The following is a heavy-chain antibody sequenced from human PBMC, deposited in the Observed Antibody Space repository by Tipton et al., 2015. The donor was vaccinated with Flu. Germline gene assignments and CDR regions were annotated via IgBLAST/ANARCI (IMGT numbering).Heavy chain of an antibody. CDR1: GYTFTGYY. J-gene: IGHJ6*02. Sequence: QVQLVQSGAEVKKPGASVKVSCKASGYTFTGYYMNWVRQAPGQGLEWMGWINPNSGGTNYAQKFQGRVTMTRDTSISTAYMELSRLSSDDTAVYYCARVGYSGPEDYYYYYGMDVWVQGTTVTVSS. D-gene: IGHD3-10*01. CDR2: INPNSGGT. CDR3: ARVGYSGPEDYYYYYGMDV. V-gene: IGHV1-2*02.